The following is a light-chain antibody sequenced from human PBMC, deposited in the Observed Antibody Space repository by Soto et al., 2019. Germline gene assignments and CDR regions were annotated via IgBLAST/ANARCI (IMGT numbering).Light chain of an antibody. J-gene: IGKJ4*01. CDR3: QQYYSTPRT. CDR2: WAS. CDR1: QSVLYSSTNKNY. V-gene: IGKV4-1*01. Sequence: DIVMTQSPDSLAVSLGERATINCKSSQSVLYSSTNKNYLAWYQQKPGQPPKLLIYWASTRESGVPDRFSGSGSGTDFTLTISSLQAEDVAVYYCQQYYSTPRTFGGGTKGEIK.